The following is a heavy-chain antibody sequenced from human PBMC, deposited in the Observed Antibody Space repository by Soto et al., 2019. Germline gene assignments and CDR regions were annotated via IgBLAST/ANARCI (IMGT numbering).Heavy chain of an antibody. J-gene: IGHJ4*02. D-gene: IGHD5-18*01. CDR3: ARGRRTVTTGPDY. CDR1: GFTFSSYS. V-gene: IGHV3-21*06. Sequence: EVQLVESGGGLVKPGGSLRLSCAASGFTFSSYSMNWVRQAPGKGLEWVSSISSSSSYIYYADSVKGLFTISRDNASNSQSLQLSILTAADSALYYCARGRRTVTTGPDYWGQGTLVTVSS. CDR2: ISSSSSYI.